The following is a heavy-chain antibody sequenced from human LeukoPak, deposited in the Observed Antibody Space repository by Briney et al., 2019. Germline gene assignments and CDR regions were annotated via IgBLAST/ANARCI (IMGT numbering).Heavy chain of an antibody. CDR2: ISGSSSYI. CDR3: ARDQDVYCSGGSCTAFDI. V-gene: IGHV3-21*01. Sequence: GGSLRLSCAASGFTFSSYSVNWVRQAPGKGLEWVSSISGSSSYIYYADSLKGRFTISRDNARNSLYLQMNSLRVEDTAVYYCARDQDVYCSGGSCTAFDIWGQGTMVTVS. D-gene: IGHD2-15*01. CDR1: GFTFSSYS. J-gene: IGHJ3*02.